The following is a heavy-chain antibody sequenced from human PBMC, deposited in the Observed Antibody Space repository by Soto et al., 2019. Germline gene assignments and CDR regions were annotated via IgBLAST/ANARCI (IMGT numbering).Heavy chain of an antibody. Sequence: GGSLRLSCVASGFVFEDSSIHWFRQASGKGLEWVGRIRDRAYNYATAYTASVKGRFTISRDDSTNTAYLQMNSLRTEDTAIYYCTRLLRAAQDYRGQGTLVTVSS. CDR1: GFVFEDSS. D-gene: IGHD6-25*01. J-gene: IGHJ4*02. V-gene: IGHV3-73*01. CDR2: IRDRAYNYAT. CDR3: TRLLRAAQDY.